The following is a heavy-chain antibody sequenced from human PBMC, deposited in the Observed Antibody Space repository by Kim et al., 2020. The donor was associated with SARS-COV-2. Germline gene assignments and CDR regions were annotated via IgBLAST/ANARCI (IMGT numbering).Heavy chain of an antibody. Sequence: ASVKVSCKASGYTFTSYAMNWVRQAPGQGLEWMGWINTNTGNPTYAQGFTGRFVFSLDTSVSTAYLQISSLKAEDTAVYYCAGGYCSSTSCYYYYGMDVWGQGTTVTVSS. D-gene: IGHD2-2*01. CDR1: GYTFTSYA. CDR2: INTNTGNP. J-gene: IGHJ6*02. V-gene: IGHV7-4-1*02. CDR3: AGGYCSSTSCYYYYGMDV.